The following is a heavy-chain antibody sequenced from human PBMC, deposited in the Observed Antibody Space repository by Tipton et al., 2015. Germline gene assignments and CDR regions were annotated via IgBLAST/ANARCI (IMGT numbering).Heavy chain of an antibody. Sequence: TLSLTCSVSSDSISKYYWSWIRQPPGKELEWIGYIQYSGSTNYNPSLKSRVTISVDTSKTQFSLKMSSVTASDTAVYYCAREAYSSSGLIFDYWGQGTLVTVSS. D-gene: IGHD6-6*01. J-gene: IGHJ4*02. CDR3: AREAYSSSGLIFDY. CDR2: IQYSGST. V-gene: IGHV4-59*01. CDR1: SDSISKYY.